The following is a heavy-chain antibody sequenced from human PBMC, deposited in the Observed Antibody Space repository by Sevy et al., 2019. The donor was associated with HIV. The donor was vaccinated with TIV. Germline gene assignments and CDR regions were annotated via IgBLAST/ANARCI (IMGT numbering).Heavy chain of an antibody. CDR3: ARSYDSSGAHAFNI. CDR2: IIPIFGTA. Sequence: ASVKVSCKASGGTFSSYAISWVRQAPGQGLEWMGGIIPIFGTANYAQKFQGRVTITADKSTSTAYMELSSLRSEDTAVYYCARSYDSSGAHAFNIWGQGTMVTVSS. V-gene: IGHV1-69*06. CDR1: GGTFSSYA. J-gene: IGHJ3*02. D-gene: IGHD3-22*01.